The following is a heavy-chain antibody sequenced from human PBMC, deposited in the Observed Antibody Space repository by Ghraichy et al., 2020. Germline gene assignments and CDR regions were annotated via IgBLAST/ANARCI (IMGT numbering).Heavy chain of an antibody. D-gene: IGHD3-22*01. V-gene: IGHV1-18*04. Sequence: ASVKVSCKASGYTFTSYGISWVRQAPGQGLEWMGWISTYNGNTNHAQMVQGRVTMTTDTSTSTAYMELRSLRSDDTAVYYCARDFGYDSSGYIDYWGQGTLVTVSS. J-gene: IGHJ4*02. CDR2: ISTYNGNT. CDR3: ARDFGYDSSGYIDY. CDR1: GYTFTSYG.